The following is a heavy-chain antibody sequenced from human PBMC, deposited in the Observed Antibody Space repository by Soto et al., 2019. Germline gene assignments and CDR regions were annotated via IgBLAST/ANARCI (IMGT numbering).Heavy chain of an antibody. CDR3: ARVPGP. V-gene: IGHV4-30-2*01. J-gene: IGHJ5*02. Sequence: QLQLQESGSGLVKPSQTLSLTCAVSGGSISIGGYSWSWIRHPPGKGLDWIGYIYHSGSTYYNPFLKCRVSISVDRSKKQLSLKLSSVTAADTAVYYCARVPGPWCQGTLVTVSS. CDR1: GGSISIGGYS. CDR2: IYHSGST.